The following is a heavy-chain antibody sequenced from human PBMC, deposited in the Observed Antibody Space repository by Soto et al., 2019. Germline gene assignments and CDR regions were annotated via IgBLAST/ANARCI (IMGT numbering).Heavy chain of an antibody. V-gene: IGHV3-7*01. CDR2: IKQDGSEK. CDR1: GFTFSSYW. CDR3: ARERYSSSWYFIDLYYYYMDV. D-gene: IGHD6-13*01. Sequence: PGGSLRLSCAASGFTFSSYWMSWVRQAPGKGLEWVANIKQDGSEKYYVDSVKGRFTISRDNAKNSLYLQMNSLRAEDTAVYYCARERYSSSWYFIDLYYYYMDVWGKGTTVTVSS. J-gene: IGHJ6*03.